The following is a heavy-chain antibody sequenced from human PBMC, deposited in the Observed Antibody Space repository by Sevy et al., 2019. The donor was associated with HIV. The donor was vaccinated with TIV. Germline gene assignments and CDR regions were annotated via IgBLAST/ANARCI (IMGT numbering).Heavy chain of an antibody. CDR1: GYSFTSYW. J-gene: IGHJ4*02. D-gene: IGHD1-26*01. CDR3: ARQKRSLVSGFDY. Sequence: GESLKSSCKGSGYSFTSYWIGWVRQMPGKGLEWMGIIYPGDSDTRYSPSFQGQVTISADKSISTAYLQWSSLKASDTAMYYCARQKRSLVSGFDYWGQGTLVTVSS. V-gene: IGHV5-51*01. CDR2: IYPGDSDT.